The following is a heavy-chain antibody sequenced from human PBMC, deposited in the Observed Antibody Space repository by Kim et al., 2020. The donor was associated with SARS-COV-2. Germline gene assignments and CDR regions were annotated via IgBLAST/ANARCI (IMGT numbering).Heavy chain of an antibody. CDR2: IYHSGST. Sequence: SETLSLTCTVSGYSISSGYYWGWIRQPPGKGLEWIGSIYHSGSTYYHPSIKSRVTISVDTSKNQFSLKLSSVTAADTAVYYCARDSTTGLVLGAFDIWGQGTMVAVSS. CDR3: ARDSTTGLVLGAFDI. V-gene: IGHV4-38-2*02. J-gene: IGHJ3*02. D-gene: IGHD4-17*01. CDR1: GYSISSGYY.